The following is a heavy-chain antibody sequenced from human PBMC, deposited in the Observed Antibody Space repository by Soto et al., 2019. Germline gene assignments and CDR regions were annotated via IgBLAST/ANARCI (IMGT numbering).Heavy chain of an antibody. CDR2: IIPILGIA. CDR1: GYTFTSYG. V-gene: IGHV1-69*04. CDR3: ARVTTVVTPRDYYYGMDV. Sequence: SVKVSCKASGYTFTSYGISWVRQAPGQGLEWMGRIIPILGIANYAQKFQGRVTITADKSTSTAYMELSSLRSEDTAVYYCARVTTVVTPRDYYYGMDVWGQGTTVTVSS. D-gene: IGHD4-17*01. J-gene: IGHJ6*02.